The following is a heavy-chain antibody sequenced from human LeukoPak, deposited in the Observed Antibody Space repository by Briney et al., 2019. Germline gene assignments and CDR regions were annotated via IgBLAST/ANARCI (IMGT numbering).Heavy chain of an antibody. CDR2: IYYSGST. CDR1: GGSISSYY. CDR3: ARLRYCSGGNFYNFGWEDY. V-gene: IGHV4-59*01. Sequence: SETLSLTCTVSGGSISSYYWSWIRQPPGKGLEWIGYIYYSGSTNYNPSLKSRVTISVDTSKNQFSLKLSSVTAAGTAVYYCARLRYCSGGNFYNFGWEDYWGQGTLVTVSS. J-gene: IGHJ4*02. D-gene: IGHD2-15*01.